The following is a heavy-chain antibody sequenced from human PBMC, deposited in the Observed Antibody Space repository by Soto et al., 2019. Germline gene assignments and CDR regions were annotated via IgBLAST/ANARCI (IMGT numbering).Heavy chain of an antibody. CDR2: IDPSDSYT. CDR3: ARPLPAAGNYHYYYYGMDV. Sequence: GESLKISCKGSGYSFTSYWISWVRQMPGKGLEWMGRIDPSDSYTNYSPSFQGHVTISADESISTAYLQWSSLKASDTAMYYCARPLPAAGNYHYYYYGMDVWGQGTTVTFSS. J-gene: IGHJ6*02. CDR1: GYSFTSYW. V-gene: IGHV5-10-1*01. D-gene: IGHD4-4*01.